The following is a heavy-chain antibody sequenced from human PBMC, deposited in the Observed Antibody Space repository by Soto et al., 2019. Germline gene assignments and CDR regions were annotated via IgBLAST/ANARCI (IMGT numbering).Heavy chain of an antibody. D-gene: IGHD3-16*02. CDR1: GGSFSGYY. CDR3: ARQRIMITFGGVIVIPYYYSGMDV. Sequence: SETLSLTCAVYGGSFSGYYWSWIRQPPGKGLEWIGEINHSGSTNYNPSLKSRVTISVDTSKNQFSLKLSSVTAADTAVYYCARQRIMITFGGVIVIPYYYSGMDVWGQGTTVTVSS. J-gene: IGHJ6*02. V-gene: IGHV4-34*01. CDR2: INHSGST.